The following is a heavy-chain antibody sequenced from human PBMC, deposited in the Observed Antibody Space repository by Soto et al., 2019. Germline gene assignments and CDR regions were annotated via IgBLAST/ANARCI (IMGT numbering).Heavy chain of an antibody. J-gene: IGHJ4*02. CDR1: GFTFSSYT. CDR2: ISISSSYI. CDR3: ARDVYYYDSSAYWAY. D-gene: IGHD3-22*01. V-gene: IGHV3-21*01. Sequence: EVQLVESGGGLVQPGGSLRLSCAASGFTFSSYTMNWVRQAPGKGLEWVSSISISSSYIYYADSVKGRFTISRDNAKNSLYLQMNSLRAEDTAVYYCARDVYYYDSSAYWAYWGQGTLVTVSS.